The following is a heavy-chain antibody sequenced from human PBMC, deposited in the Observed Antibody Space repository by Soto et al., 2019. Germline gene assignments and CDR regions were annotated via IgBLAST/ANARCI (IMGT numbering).Heavy chain of an antibody. V-gene: IGHV4-31*03. CDR1: GGSINSGDSY. Sequence: SETLSLTCTVSGGSINSGDSYWNWIRQNPEKGLEWIGYINYRGTTFYNPSLKSRIIISADTSENQFSLKLNSVTAADTAVYYCLRDAPGVAPYWGQGTLVTLSS. CDR3: LRDAPGVAPY. CDR2: INYRGTT. J-gene: IGHJ4*02. D-gene: IGHD2-15*01.